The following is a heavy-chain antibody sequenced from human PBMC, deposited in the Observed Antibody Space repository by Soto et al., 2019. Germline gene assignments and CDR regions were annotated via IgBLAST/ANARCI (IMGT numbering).Heavy chain of an antibody. D-gene: IGHD1-1*01. J-gene: IGHJ4*02. CDR2: ISDSGGTT. V-gene: IGHV3-23*04. CDR3: AKAARTTTLYNFDF. CDR1: GFAFSDYS. Sequence: EVQLVESGGGLVKPGGSLRLSCAASGFAFSDYSLNWVRQAPGKGLEWVSSISDSGGTTFHADSVKGRFTISRDNSKNTLYLQMNSLRPEDTAVYYCAKAARTTTLYNFDFWGQGTLVTVSS.